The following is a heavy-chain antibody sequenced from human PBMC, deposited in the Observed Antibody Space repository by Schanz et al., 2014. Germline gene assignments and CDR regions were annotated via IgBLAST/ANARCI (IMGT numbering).Heavy chain of an antibody. D-gene: IGHD3-22*01. CDR2: ISGSGGST. CDR1: GFTFSTYA. V-gene: IGHV3-23*01. Sequence: DVQLLESGGGLVQPGGSLRLSCAASGFTFSTYAMSWVRQAPGKGLEWVSAISGSGGSTYYADSVKGRFTISRDNSKNTMYLQMNSLRAEDTAVYYCAKDPSHGDYDYYFDYWGQGTLVTVSS. J-gene: IGHJ4*02. CDR3: AKDPSHGDYDYYFDY.